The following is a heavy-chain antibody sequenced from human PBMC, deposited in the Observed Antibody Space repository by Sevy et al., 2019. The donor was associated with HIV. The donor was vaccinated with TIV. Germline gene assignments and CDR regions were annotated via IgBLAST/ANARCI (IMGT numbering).Heavy chain of an antibody. V-gene: IGHV3-11*04. J-gene: IGHJ6*02. CDR3: ARVPEVVVITTSLNTPPVSGMDV. CDR2: ISSSGTTI. D-gene: IGHD3-22*01. Sequence: GGSLRLSCAASGFTFSDYYMTWIRQTPVKGLEWVSYISSSGTTIYYTDSVKGRFTISRDNAKNSLYLQMNSLRAEDTAVYYCARVPEVVVITTSLNTPPVSGMDVWGQGTTVTVSS. CDR1: GFTFSDYY.